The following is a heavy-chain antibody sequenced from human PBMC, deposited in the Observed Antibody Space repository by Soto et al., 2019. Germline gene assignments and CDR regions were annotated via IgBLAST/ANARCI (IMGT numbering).Heavy chain of an antibody. D-gene: IGHD3-10*01. CDR2: ISFDGTNK. CDR3: AKDVGVGELWVHWFDL. V-gene: IGHV3-30*18. CDR1: GFTFSSYG. Sequence: QVQLVESGGGVVQPGRSLRLSCAASGFTFSSYGMHWVRQAPGKGLEWVAVISFDGTNKYSADSVRGRFTISRDNSKNTLYLQMNSLRDEDTAVSYCAKDVGVGELWVHWFDLWGQGTLVTVSS. J-gene: IGHJ5*02.